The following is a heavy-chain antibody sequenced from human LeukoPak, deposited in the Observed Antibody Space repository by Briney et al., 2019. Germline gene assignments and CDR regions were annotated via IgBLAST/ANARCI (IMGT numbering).Heavy chain of an antibody. D-gene: IGHD2-2*03. V-gene: IGHV1-2*02. CDR3: ARDKGLDIVVVPAGYMDV. J-gene: IGHJ6*03. CDR1: GYTFTSYY. CDR2: INPNSGGT. Sequence: ASVTVSCKASGYTFTSYYMHWVRQAPGQGLEWMGWINPNSGGTNYAQKFQGRVTMARDTSISTAYMELSRLRSDDTAVYYCARDKGLDIVVVPAGYMDVWGKGTTVTISS.